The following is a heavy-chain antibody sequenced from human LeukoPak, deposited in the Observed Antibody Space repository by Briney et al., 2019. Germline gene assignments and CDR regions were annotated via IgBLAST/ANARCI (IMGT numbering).Heavy chain of an antibody. CDR3: ARGRKMAAAGTESSALFDY. V-gene: IGHV1-2*02. CDR2: INPNSGDT. D-gene: IGHD6-13*01. CDR1: GYTFTGYY. J-gene: IGHJ4*02. Sequence: ASVKVSCKASGYTFTGYYMHWVRQATGQGLEWMGWINPNSGDTSYEQKFQGRVTMTRDTSISTAYMELNSLTSDDTAAYYCARGRKMAAAGTESSALFDYWGQGTLVAVSS.